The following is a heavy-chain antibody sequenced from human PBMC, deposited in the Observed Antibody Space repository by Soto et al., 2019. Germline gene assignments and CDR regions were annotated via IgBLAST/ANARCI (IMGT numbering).Heavy chain of an antibody. V-gene: IGHV3-30-3*01. J-gene: IGHJ6*02. CDR3: ARGGLKYSYGYPYYYGMDV. CDR2: ISYDGSNK. D-gene: IGHD5-18*01. CDR1: GFTFSSYA. Sequence: QVQLVESGGGVVQPGRSLRLSCAASGFTFSSYAMHWVRQAPGKGLEWVAVISYDGSNKYYADSVKGRFTISRDNSKNTLYLQMNSLRAEDTAMYYCARGGLKYSYGYPYYYGMDVWGQGTTVTVSS.